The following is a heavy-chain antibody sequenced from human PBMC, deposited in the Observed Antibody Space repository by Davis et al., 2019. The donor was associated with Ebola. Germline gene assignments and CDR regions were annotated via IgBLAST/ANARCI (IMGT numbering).Heavy chain of an antibody. D-gene: IGHD5-12*01. V-gene: IGHV6-1*01. CDR1: GDSVSSGG. J-gene: IGHJ4*02. CDR2: TYYSSKWYN. CDR3: ARGWLRSGFDY. Sequence: PSETLSLTCAISGDSVSSGGWNWIRQSPSRGLEWLGRTYYSSKWYNDYAVSVKSRITINPDTSKNQISLQLNSVTPEDTAVYYCARGWLRSGFDYWDQGTLATVSS.